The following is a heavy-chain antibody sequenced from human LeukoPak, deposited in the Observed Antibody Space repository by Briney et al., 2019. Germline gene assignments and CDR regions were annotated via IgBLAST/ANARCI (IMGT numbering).Heavy chain of an antibody. V-gene: IGHV1-2*02. CDR3: ARDTSIAAAGSHSNYGMDV. Sequence: ASVKVSCKASGYTFTGYYMHWVRQAPGQGLEWMGWINPNSGGTNYAQKFQGRVTITRDTSISTAYMELSRLRSDDTAVYYCARDTSIAAAGSHSNYGMDVWGQGTTVTVSS. CDR2: INPNSGGT. D-gene: IGHD6-13*01. CDR1: GYTFTGYY. J-gene: IGHJ6*02.